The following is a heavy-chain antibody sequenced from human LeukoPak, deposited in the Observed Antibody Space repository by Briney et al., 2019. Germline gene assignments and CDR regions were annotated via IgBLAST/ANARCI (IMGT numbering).Heavy chain of an antibody. D-gene: IGHD3-3*01. CDR3: ARVLQGYDFWSGYYYYMDV. Sequence: GASVKVSCKASGGTFSNYAISWVRQAPGQGLEWMGGIIPIFGTANYAQKFRGRVTITADKSTRTAYMELSSLRSEDTAVYYCARVLQGYDFWSGYYYYMDVWGKGTTVTVSS. CDR1: GGTFSNYA. CDR2: IIPIFGTA. V-gene: IGHV1-69*06. J-gene: IGHJ6*03.